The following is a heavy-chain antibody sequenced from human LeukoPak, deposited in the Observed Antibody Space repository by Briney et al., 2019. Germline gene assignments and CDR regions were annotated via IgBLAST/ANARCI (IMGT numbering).Heavy chain of an antibody. V-gene: IGHV1-18*01. CDR1: GYTFTSCG. Sequence: ASVKVSCKASGYTFTSCGISWVRQAPGQGLEWMGWISAYNGNTNYAQKLQGRVTMTTDTSTSTAYMELRSLRSDDTAVYYCARVYYGSGSLHYYYYYMDVWGKGTTVTISS. D-gene: IGHD3-10*01. CDR3: ARVYYGSGSLHYYYYYMDV. CDR2: ISAYNGNT. J-gene: IGHJ6*03.